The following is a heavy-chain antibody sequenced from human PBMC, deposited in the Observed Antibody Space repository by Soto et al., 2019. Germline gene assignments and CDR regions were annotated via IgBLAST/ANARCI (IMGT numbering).Heavy chain of an antibody. CDR3: ARVFGFGGMDV. D-gene: IGHD3-10*01. Sequence: SETLSLTCTVSGGSISSGGYYWSWIRQHPGKGLEWIGYIYYIGSTYYNPFLKSRVTISVDTSKNQFSLKLSSVTAADTAVYYCARVFGFGGMDVWGQGTTVTVS. J-gene: IGHJ6*02. CDR2: IYYIGST. V-gene: IGHV4-31*03. CDR1: GGSISSGGYY.